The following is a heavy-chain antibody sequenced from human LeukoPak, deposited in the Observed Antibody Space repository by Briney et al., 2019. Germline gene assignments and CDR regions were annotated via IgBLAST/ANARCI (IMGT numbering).Heavy chain of an antibody. CDR1: GYTFTSYG. V-gene: IGHV1-18*01. CDR3: ARDGATMIVVVIDAFDI. J-gene: IGHJ3*02. CDR2: ISAYNGNT. Sequence: ASVKVSCKASGYTFTSYGISWVRQAPGQRREWLGGISAYNGNTNYAQKLQGRVTMTTDTSTSTAYMELRSLRSDDTAVYYCARDGATMIVVVIDAFDIWGQGTMVTVSS. D-gene: IGHD3-22*01.